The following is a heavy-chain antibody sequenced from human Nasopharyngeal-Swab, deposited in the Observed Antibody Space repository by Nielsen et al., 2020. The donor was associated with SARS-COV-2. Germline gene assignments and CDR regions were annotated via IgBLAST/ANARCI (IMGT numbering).Heavy chain of an antibody. V-gene: IGHV4-59*01. J-gene: IGHJ3*02. Sequence: RQAPGEGLEWIGYIYYSGSTNYNPSLRSRVTISVDTSKNQFSLKLSSVTAADTAVYYCARDSGTSPWGPDAFDIWGQGTMVTVSS. D-gene: IGHD7-27*01. CDR3: ARDSGTSPWGPDAFDI. CDR2: IYYSGST.